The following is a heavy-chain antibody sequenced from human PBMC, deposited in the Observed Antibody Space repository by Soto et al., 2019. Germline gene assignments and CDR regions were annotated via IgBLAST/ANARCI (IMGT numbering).Heavy chain of an antibody. CDR3: AHIKITMIRGVLFDNWFDP. J-gene: IGHJ5*02. D-gene: IGHD3-10*01. CDR2: IYWDDDK. Sequence: QITLKESGPPLVKPTQTLTLTCTFSGFSLSTSGVGVGWIRQPPGKALEWLALIYWDDDKRYSPSLKNRLTITQDTXXNXVXXTMTNKDPVDTGTYYCAHIKITMIRGVLFDNWFDPWGQGTLVTVSS. V-gene: IGHV2-5*02. CDR1: GFSLSTSGVG.